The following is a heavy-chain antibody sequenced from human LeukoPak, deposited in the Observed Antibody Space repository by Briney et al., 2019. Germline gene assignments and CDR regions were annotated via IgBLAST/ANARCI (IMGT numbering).Heavy chain of an antibody. CDR1: GGSISSYY. V-gene: IGHV4-59*01. D-gene: IGHD5-12*01. J-gene: IGHJ3*02. CDR3: ARFPTIPIYAFDI. CDR2: IYYSGST. Sequence: SETPSLTCTVSGGSISSYYWSWIRQPPGKGLEWIGYIYYSGSTNYNPSLKSRVTISVDTSKNQFSLKLSSVTAADTAVYYCARFPTIPIYAFDIWGQGTMVTVSS.